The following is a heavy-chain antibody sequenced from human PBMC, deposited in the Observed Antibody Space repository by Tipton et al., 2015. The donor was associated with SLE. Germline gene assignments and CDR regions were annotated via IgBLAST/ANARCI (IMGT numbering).Heavy chain of an antibody. CDR2: IEYNGNS. V-gene: IGHV4-59*11. CDR1: GATISSHY. Sequence: TLSLTCTVSGATISSHYWGWIRQPPGKALEWIGYIEYNGNSRYNPSLKSRVSISRDTSNNQFSLKLTSVTAADTAVYYCARLQSWDSPGGGFIDYWGQGTLVTVSS. CDR3: ARLQSWDSPGGGFIDY. D-gene: IGHD1-26*01. J-gene: IGHJ4*02.